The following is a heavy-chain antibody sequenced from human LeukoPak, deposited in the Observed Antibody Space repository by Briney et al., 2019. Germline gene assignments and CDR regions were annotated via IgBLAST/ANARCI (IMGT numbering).Heavy chain of an antibody. Sequence: PGGSLRLSCAASGFTFSDYSMHWVRQAPGKGLEWVSSISSSSSYIYYADSVKGRFTISRDNAKNSLYLQMNSLRAEDTAVYYCTRGSYGDYEYWGQGTLVTVSS. CDR1: GFTFSDYS. J-gene: IGHJ4*02. CDR2: ISSSSSYI. V-gene: IGHV3-21*01. CDR3: TRGSYGDYEY. D-gene: IGHD4-17*01.